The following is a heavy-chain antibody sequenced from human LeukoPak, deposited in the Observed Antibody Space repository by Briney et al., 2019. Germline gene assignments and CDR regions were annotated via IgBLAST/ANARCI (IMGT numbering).Heavy chain of an antibody. CDR1: GGFISSYY. J-gene: IGHJ6*03. V-gene: IGHV4-59*01. CDR2: THYSGAT. Sequence: SETLSLTCTVSGGFISSYYWSWLRQPPGKGLEYIGYTHYSGATNYNPSLKSRVTISLDTSGNQFSLKLSSVTAADTAVYYCARVGNIVVGDYYYMDVWGKGTTVTVSS. D-gene: IGHD2-2*01. CDR3: ARVGNIVVGDYYYMDV.